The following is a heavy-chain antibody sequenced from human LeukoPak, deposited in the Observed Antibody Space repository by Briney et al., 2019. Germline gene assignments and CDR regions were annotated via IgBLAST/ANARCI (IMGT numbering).Heavy chain of an antibody. V-gene: IGHV4-4*07. CDR1: GGSISSYY. Sequence: SETLSLTCTVSGGSISSYYWSWIRQPAGKGLEWIGRIYTSGSTNYNPSLKSRVTMSVDTSKNQFSLKLSSVTAADTAVYYCAREGTLWFGEFQFYVWGQGTLVTVSS. CDR3: AREGTLWFGEFQFYV. D-gene: IGHD3-10*01. J-gene: IGHJ4*02. CDR2: IYTSGST.